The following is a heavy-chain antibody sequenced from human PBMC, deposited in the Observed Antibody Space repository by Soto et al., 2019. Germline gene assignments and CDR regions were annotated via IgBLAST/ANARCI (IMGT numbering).Heavy chain of an antibody. CDR2: INHSGST. J-gene: IGHJ4*02. CDR3: AREGEGVVAATYADY. Sequence: SETLSLTCAVYGGSFSGYYWSWIRQPPGKGLEWIGEINHSGSTNYNPSLKSRVTISVDTSKNQFSLKLSSVTAADTAVYYCAREGEGVVAATYADYWGQGTLVTVSS. CDR1: GGSFSGYY. V-gene: IGHV4-34*01. D-gene: IGHD2-15*01.